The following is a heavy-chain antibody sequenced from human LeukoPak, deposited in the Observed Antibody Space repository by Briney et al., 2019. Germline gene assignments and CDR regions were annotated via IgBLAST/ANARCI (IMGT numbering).Heavy chain of an antibody. V-gene: IGHV3-48*03. J-gene: IGHJ3*02. D-gene: IGHD1-14*01. CDR1: GFTFSSYE. CDR2: ISSSGSTI. Sequence: GGSLRLSCAASGFTFSSYEMNWVRQAPGKGLEWVSYISSSGSTIYYADSVKGRFTISRDNSKNALHLQMNSLRAEDTAVYYCASDDLGIRGAFDIWGQGAMVIVSS. CDR3: ASDDLGIRGAFDI.